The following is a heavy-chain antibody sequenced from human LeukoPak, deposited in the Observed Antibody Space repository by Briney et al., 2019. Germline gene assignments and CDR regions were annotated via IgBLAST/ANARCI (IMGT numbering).Heavy chain of an antibody. V-gene: IGHV3-30*04. CDR2: ISFDGSNK. CDR1: GFPFSSYA. Sequence: GGSLRLSCAASGFPFSSYAMHWVRQAPGKGLEWVAVISFDGSNKYYADSVKGRFTISRDNSENTLYLQVNSLRPEDTAVYYCARGNSVLPANPYFGMDVWGQGTTVTVSS. CDR3: ARGNSVLPANPYFGMDV. J-gene: IGHJ6*02. D-gene: IGHD2-2*01.